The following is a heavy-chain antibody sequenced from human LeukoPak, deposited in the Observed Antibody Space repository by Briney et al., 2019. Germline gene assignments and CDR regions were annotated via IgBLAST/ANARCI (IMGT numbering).Heavy chain of an antibody. CDR2: IYNSGRS. V-gene: IGHV4-59*01. D-gene: IGHD2-8*02. Sequence: SETLSLTCSVSGGSISSGYWSWIRQPPGKGLEWIAYIYNSGRSNYNPSLKSRVTISLDTSKNQFSPKLSSVTAADTAVYYCAGGSGASWFDPWGQGTLVTVSS. J-gene: IGHJ5*02. CDR3: AGGSGASWFDP. CDR1: GGSISSGY.